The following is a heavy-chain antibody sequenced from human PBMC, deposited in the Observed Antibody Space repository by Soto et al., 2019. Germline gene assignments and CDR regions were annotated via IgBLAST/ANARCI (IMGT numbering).Heavy chain of an antibody. V-gene: IGHV4-31*03. CDR2: IYSNGDT. J-gene: IGHJ6*02. Sequence: SETLSLTCSVSSDSMNSGGYYWSWIRQHPGKGLEWIGYIYSNGDTYYNPSLKSRVTISVDTSKNQFSLNLTSVTAADTAIYYCAASIFYYGMDVWGQGTTVTVSS. CDR1: SDSMNSGGYY. CDR3: AASIFYYGMDV.